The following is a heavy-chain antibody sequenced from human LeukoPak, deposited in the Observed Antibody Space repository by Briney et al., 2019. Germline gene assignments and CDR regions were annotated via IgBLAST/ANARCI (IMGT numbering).Heavy chain of an antibody. V-gene: IGHV3-20*04. CDR3: ARSMGTPVPHFFDD. Sequence: GGSLRLSCLASGFNLEESGFTWVRQVPGKGLEWVSGINWNGATTAYADSVRGRFTISRDNAKASVYLQMDSLTDDDTAFYYCARSMGTPVPHFFDDWGQGTLVTVSS. CDR1: GFNLEESG. D-gene: IGHD7-27*01. J-gene: IGHJ4*02. CDR2: INWNGATT.